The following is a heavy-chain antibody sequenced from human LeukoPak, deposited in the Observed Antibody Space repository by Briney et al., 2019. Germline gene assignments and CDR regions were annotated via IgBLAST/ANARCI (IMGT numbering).Heavy chain of an antibody. CDR1: GGTFSSYA. V-gene: IGHV1-69*04. D-gene: IGHD1-26*01. CDR2: IIPILGIA. J-gene: IGHJ4*02. Sequence: GSSVKVSCKASGGTFSSYAISWVRQAPGQGLEWMGRIIPILGIANYAQTFQGRVTITADKSTSTAYMELSSLRSEDTAVYYCASSPEVGIVGATPQSWGQGTLVTVSS. CDR3: ASSPEVGIVGATPQS.